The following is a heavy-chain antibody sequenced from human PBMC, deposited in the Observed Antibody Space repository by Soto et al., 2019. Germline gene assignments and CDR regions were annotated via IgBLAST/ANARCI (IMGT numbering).Heavy chain of an antibody. V-gene: IGHV4-4*02. CDR2: IYQSGTT. Sequence: PXETLSLTCAVAGGSISSSNWWSWVRQPPGKGLEWIGEIYQSGTTNYNPSLKSRVAISVDKSKNQFSLNLISVTAADTAVYYCARQLGQYYFDYWGQGALVTVSS. D-gene: IGHD7-27*01. CDR1: GGSISSSNW. J-gene: IGHJ4*02. CDR3: ARQLGQYYFDY.